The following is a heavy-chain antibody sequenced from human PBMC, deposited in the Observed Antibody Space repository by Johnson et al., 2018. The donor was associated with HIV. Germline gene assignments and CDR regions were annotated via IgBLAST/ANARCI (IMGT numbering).Heavy chain of an antibody. CDR2: ISYDGSNK. CDR1: GFTFSSYA. D-gene: IGHD6-13*01. V-gene: IGHV3-30-3*01. J-gene: IGHJ3*02. Sequence: QVQLVESGGGVVQPGRSLRLSCAASGFTFSSYAMHWVRQAPGKGLEWVAVISYDGSNKYYADSVKGRFTISRDNSKNSLYLQMNSLRAEDTAVYYWARAQITAVGNDSFDIWGQGTMVTVSS. CDR3: ARAQITAVGNDSFDI.